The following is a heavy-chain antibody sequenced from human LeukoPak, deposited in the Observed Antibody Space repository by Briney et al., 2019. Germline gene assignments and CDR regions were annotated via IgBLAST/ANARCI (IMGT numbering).Heavy chain of an antibody. CDR1: GFTVSSNY. CDR2: IKQDGSEK. Sequence: PGGSLRLSCAASGFTVSSNYMSWVRQAPGKGLEWVANIKQDGSEKYYVDSVKGRFTISRDNAKKSLYLQMNSLRAEDTAVYYCASYSGSYYAAFDIWGQGTMVTVSS. V-gene: IGHV3-7*05. J-gene: IGHJ3*02. CDR3: ASYSGSYYAAFDI. D-gene: IGHD1-26*01.